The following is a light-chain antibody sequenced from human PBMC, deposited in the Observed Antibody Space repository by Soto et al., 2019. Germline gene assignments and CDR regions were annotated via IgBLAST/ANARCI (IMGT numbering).Light chain of an antibody. Sequence: QSALTQPASVSGSPGQSITISCTGTASDVGAYDYVSWYQHHPGKPPKLLIFEVRDRPSGVSNRFSGSKSGNTASLTISGLQPEDEADYFCSSSTSSSTIVFGTVTKLTVL. CDR1: ASDVGAYDY. V-gene: IGLV2-14*01. CDR3: SSSTSSSTIV. J-gene: IGLJ1*01. CDR2: EVR.